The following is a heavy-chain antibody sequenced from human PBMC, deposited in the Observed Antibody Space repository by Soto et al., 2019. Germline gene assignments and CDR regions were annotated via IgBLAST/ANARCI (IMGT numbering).Heavy chain of an antibody. CDR3: ARPYDSRNSPRFDY. CDR1: GYRFTSYG. CDR2: ISAYNGNT. J-gene: IGHJ4*02. V-gene: IGHV1-18*01. D-gene: IGHD3-22*01. Sequence: ASVKVSCKASGYRFTSYGIIWVRQAPGQGLEWMGWISAYNGNTKYAQKFQGRVTMTTDTSTSTAYMELRSLRSDDTAVYYCARPYDSRNSPRFDYWGQGTLVTVSS.